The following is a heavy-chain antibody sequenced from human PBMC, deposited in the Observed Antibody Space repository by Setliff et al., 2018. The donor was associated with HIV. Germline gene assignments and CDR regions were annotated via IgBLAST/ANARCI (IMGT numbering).Heavy chain of an antibody. CDR3: ARATGPRFYFDY. J-gene: IGHJ4*02. Sequence: SETLSLTCAVYGGSFSGYYWSWIRQPPGKGLEWLGQINHSGSSNYNPSLKSRVTISVDTSKNQFSLRVSSVTAADTALYYCARATGPRFYFDYWGQGTLVTVSS. CDR1: GGSFSGYY. D-gene: IGHD3-16*01. CDR2: INHSGSS. V-gene: IGHV4-34*01.